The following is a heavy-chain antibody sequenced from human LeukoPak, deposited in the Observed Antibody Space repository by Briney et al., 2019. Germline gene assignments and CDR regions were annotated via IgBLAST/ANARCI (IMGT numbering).Heavy chain of an antibody. Sequence: ASVKVSCKASGYTFTGYYMHWVRQAPGQGLEWMGWINPNSGGTNYAQKFQGRVTMTRDTSISTAYMELSRLRSDDTAVYYCARGDSSSHYYYYYMDVWGKGTTVTVSS. J-gene: IGHJ6*03. CDR1: GYTFTGYY. CDR3: ARGDSSSHYYYYYMDV. V-gene: IGHV1-2*02. CDR2: INPNSGGT. D-gene: IGHD6-13*01.